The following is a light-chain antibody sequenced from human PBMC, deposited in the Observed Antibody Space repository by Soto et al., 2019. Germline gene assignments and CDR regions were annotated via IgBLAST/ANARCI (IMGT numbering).Light chain of an antibody. CDR1: QSLVYSDGNTY. Sequence: DVVMTQSPLSLPVTLGQPASISCRSSQSLVYSDGNTYLKWLQQRPGQSPRRLIYKVSNRDSGVPDRFSGSGSGTDFTLKISRVEAEDVGVYYCIQATHWPLTFGGGTKVEIK. V-gene: IGKV2-30*01. CDR2: KVS. J-gene: IGKJ4*01. CDR3: IQATHWPLT.